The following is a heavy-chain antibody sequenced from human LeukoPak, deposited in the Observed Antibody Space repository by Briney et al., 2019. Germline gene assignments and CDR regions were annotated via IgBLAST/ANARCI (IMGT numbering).Heavy chain of an antibody. J-gene: IGHJ4*02. CDR2: ISSSSSYI. V-gene: IGHV3-21*01. Sequence: PGGSLRLSCAASGFTFSSYSMNWVRQAPGKGLEWVSSISSSSSYIYYADSVKGRFTISRDNSKNTLYLQMNSLRAEDTAVYYCAKDGPRWQPFFDYWGQGTLVTVSS. CDR1: GFTFSSYS. CDR3: AKDGPRWQPFFDY. D-gene: IGHD6-13*01.